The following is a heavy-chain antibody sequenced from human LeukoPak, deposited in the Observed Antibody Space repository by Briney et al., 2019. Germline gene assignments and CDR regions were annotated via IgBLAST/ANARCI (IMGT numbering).Heavy chain of an antibody. V-gene: IGHV3-23*01. Sequence: GGSLRLSCAASGFTFSSYAMSWVRQAPGKGLEWVSAISGSGGSTYYADSVKGRFTISRDNSKNTLYLQMNSLRVEDTAVYYCAKVSVVTSVAPDYWGQGTLVTVSS. D-gene: IGHD6-19*01. J-gene: IGHJ4*02. CDR2: ISGSGGST. CDR3: AKVSVVTSVAPDY. CDR1: GFTFSSYA.